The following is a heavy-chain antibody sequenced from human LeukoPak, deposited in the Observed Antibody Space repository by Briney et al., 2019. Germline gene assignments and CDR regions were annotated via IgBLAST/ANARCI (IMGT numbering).Heavy chain of an antibody. CDR1: GFTIRDAW. Sequence: PWRSLRLSCAASGFTIRDAWMTWVRQAPGKGLEWVGRIKSKTDGETSDYAAPVQGRFTISRDDSKNTLYLQMNSLKIEDTAVYYCATDPGEWEPIWGQGTMVIVSS. CDR2: IKSKTDGETS. D-gene: IGHD1-26*01. J-gene: IGHJ3*02. V-gene: IGHV3-15*01. CDR3: ATDPGEWEPI.